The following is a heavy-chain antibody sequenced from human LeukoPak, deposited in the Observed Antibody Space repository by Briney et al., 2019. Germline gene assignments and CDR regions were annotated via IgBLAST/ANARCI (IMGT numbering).Heavy chain of an antibody. CDR1: GFTFSSYA. Sequence: GGSLRLSCAASGFTFSSYAMHWVRQAPGKGLEWVAVISYDGSNKYYADSVKGRFTISRDNSKNTLYLQMNSLRAEDTAVYYCAREKDPGYLAFGLGDYWGQGTLVTVSS. D-gene: IGHD3-3*02. CDR2: ISYDGSNK. J-gene: IGHJ4*02. CDR3: AREKDPGYLAFGLGDY. V-gene: IGHV3-30-3*01.